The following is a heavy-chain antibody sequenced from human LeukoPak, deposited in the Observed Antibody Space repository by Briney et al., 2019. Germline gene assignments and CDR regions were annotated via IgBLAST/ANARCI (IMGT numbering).Heavy chain of an antibody. Sequence: ASVKVSCKASGGTFSSYAISWVRQAPGQGLEWMGEIIPIFGKANYAQKFQDRVTITTDESTSTAYMELSSLRSEDTAVYYCARHGGITIFGVAQTGGAFDIWGQGTMVTVSS. D-gene: IGHD3-3*01. CDR3: ARHGGITIFGVAQTGGAFDI. V-gene: IGHV1-69*05. CDR2: IIPIFGKA. CDR1: GGTFSSYA. J-gene: IGHJ3*02.